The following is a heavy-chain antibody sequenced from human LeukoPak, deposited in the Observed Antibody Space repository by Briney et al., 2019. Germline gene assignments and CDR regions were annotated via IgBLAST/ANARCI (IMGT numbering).Heavy chain of an antibody. CDR2: IYSGGSTT. D-gene: IGHD5-18*01. J-gene: IGHJ6*02. V-gene: IGHV3-66*01. Sequence: GGSLRLSCVASGFSVSNNYMNWVRQALGKGLEWVSLIYSGGSTTFSADSVNGRFTISIDNYKNTLHLQMNSLRAEETDVYYCARSGYSYYYYAMDVWGQGTTVTVSS. CDR1: GFSVSNNY. CDR3: ARSGYSYYYYAMDV.